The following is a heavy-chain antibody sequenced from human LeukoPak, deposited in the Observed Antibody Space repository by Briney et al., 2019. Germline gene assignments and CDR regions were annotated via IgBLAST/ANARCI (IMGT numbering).Heavy chain of an antibody. CDR3: ARTRYSSGWPEYFQD. CDR2: IDWDDDQ. J-gene: IGHJ1*01. Sequence: SGPTLVNPTQTLTLTCTFSGFSLSTSGMCVSWIRQPPGKALEWLARIDWDDDQYYSTSLKTRLTISKDTSKNQVVLTMTNMDPVDTATYYRARTRYSSGWPEYFQDWGQGTLVTVSS. CDR1: GFSLSTSGMC. D-gene: IGHD6-19*01. V-gene: IGHV2-70*11.